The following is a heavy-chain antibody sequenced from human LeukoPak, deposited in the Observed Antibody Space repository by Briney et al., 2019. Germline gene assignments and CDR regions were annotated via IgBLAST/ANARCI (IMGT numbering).Heavy chain of an antibody. CDR1: GYTFTSYY. CDR2: INPSGGST. V-gene: IGHV1-46*01. J-gene: IGHJ4*02. D-gene: IGHD3-3*01. Sequence: ASVKVSCKASGYTFTSYYMHWVRQAPGQGLEWMGIINPSGGSTSYAQKFQGRVTMTRDTSTSTVYMELSSLRSEDTAVYYCARDRPNPSGLRLLEWSKPDFDYWGQGTLVTVSS. CDR3: ARDRPNPSGLRLLEWSKPDFDY.